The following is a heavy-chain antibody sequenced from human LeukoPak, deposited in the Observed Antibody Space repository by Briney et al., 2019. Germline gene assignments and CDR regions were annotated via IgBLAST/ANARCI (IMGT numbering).Heavy chain of an antibody. Sequence: SETLSLTCTVSGGSISSYYWSWIRQPPGKGLEWIGYIYYSGSTNYNPSLKSRVTMSVDTSKNQFSLKLSSVTAADTAVYYCARDGLAGATPRGAFDIWGQGTMVTVSP. CDR1: GGSISSYY. V-gene: IGHV4-59*12. J-gene: IGHJ3*02. CDR2: IYYSGST. CDR3: ARDGLAGATPRGAFDI. D-gene: IGHD1-26*01.